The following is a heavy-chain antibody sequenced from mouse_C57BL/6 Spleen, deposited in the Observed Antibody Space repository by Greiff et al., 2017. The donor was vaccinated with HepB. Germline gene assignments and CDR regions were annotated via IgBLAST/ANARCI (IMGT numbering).Heavy chain of an antibody. J-gene: IGHJ1*03. D-gene: IGHD1-1*01. CDR1: GFSLTSYG. CDR3: ARNRYGSSYRGYFDV. CDR2: IWSGGST. Sequence: VKLQESGPGLVQPSQSLSITCTVSGFSLTSYGVHWVRQSPGKGLEWLGVIWSGGSTDYNAAFISRLSISKDNSKSQVFFKMNSLQADDTAIYYCARNRYGSSYRGYFDVWGTGTTVTVSS. V-gene: IGHV2-2*01.